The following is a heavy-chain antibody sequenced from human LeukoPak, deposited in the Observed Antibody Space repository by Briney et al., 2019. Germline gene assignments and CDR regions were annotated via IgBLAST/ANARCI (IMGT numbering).Heavy chain of an antibody. V-gene: IGHV3-30*02. D-gene: IGHD3-22*01. CDR3: AKPLIPEYYYDSSGYYPGAFDI. CDR1: GFTLSSYG. J-gene: IGHJ3*02. Sequence: GGSLRLSCAASGFTLSSYGMHWVRQAPGKGLEWVAFIRYDGSNKYYADSVKGRFTISRDNSKNTLYLQMNSLRAEDTAVYYCAKPLIPEYYYDSSGYYPGAFDIWGQGTMVTVSS. CDR2: IRYDGSNK.